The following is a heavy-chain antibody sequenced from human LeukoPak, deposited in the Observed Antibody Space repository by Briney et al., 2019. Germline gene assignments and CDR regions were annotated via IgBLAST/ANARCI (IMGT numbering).Heavy chain of an antibody. Sequence: SETLSLTCTVSGGSLSSGSYYWSWIRQPAGKGLEWIGRIYTSGSTNYNPSLKSRVTISVDTSKSQYSLKLSSVTAADTAVYYCAREAVEPAAIFDYWGQGTLVTVSS. D-gene: IGHD2-2*01. CDR1: GGSLSSGSYY. CDR2: IYTSGST. V-gene: IGHV4-61*02. CDR3: AREAVEPAAIFDY. J-gene: IGHJ4*02.